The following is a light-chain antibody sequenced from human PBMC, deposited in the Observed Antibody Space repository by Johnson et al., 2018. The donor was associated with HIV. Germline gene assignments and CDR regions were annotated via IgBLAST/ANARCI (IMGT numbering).Light chain of an antibody. Sequence: QSVLTQPPSVSAAPGQKVTISCSGSSSNIGNNYVSWYQQVPGTAPKLLIYDNNRRPSGIPDRFSGSKSGTSATLGITGLQTGDEADYYCGTWDSSLSAYVFGTGTTVIVL. J-gene: IGLJ1*01. CDR1: SSNIGNNY. V-gene: IGLV1-51*01. CDR2: DNN. CDR3: GTWDSSLSAYV.